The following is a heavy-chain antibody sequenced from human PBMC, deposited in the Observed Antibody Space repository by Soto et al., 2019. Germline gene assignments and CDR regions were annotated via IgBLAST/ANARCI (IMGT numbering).Heavy chain of an antibody. CDR2: IYHSGST. D-gene: IGHD4-4*01. V-gene: IGHV4-38-2*02. CDR3: ARELRVANYSPFHY. CDR1: DYSIGKRYA. J-gene: IGHJ4*02. Sequence: SASMALTCTFSDYSIGKRYAWGLIRPPPGKGLEWIGSIYHSGSTYYSPSLKSRVTISIDTSKNQFSLKLRSVTAADTAVYYCARELRVANYSPFHYWGQGALVSVSS.